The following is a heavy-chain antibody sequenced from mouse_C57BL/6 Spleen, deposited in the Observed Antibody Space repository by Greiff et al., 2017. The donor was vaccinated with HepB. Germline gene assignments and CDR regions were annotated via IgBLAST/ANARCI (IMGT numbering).Heavy chain of an antibody. D-gene: IGHD2-4*01. CDR1: GYTFTSYW. Sequence: QVQLQQPGAELVKPGASVKLSCKASGYTFTSYWMHWVKQRPGQGLEWIGMIHPNSGSTNYNEKFKGKATLTVDKSSSTAYMELNSLTSEDSAVYYCANYDYLYYFDYWGQGTTLTVSS. J-gene: IGHJ2*01. V-gene: IGHV1-64*01. CDR2: IHPNSGST. CDR3: ANYDYLYYFDY.